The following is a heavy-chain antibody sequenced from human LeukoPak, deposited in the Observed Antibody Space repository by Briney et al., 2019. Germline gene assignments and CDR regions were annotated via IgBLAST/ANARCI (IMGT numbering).Heavy chain of an antibody. CDR3: ARVTLEGGGLDY. Sequence: SETLSLTCTVSGGSISSYYWSWIRQPPGKGLEWIGYIYYSGSTNYNPSLKSRVTISVDTSKNQFSLKLSSVTAADTAVYYRARVTLEGGGLDYWGQGTLVTVSS. J-gene: IGHJ4*02. D-gene: IGHD1-1*01. CDR2: IYYSGST. V-gene: IGHV4-59*01. CDR1: GGSISSYY.